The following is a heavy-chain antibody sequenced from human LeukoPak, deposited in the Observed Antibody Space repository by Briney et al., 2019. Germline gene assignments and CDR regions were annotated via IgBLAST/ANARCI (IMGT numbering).Heavy chain of an antibody. CDR2: IYYSGST. J-gene: IGHJ4*02. D-gene: IGHD4-17*01. V-gene: IGHV4-59*12. CDR1: GGSISSYY. CDR3: ASGPTVANFDY. Sequence: PSETLSLTCAVSGGSISSYYWSWIRQPPGKGLEWIGYIYYSGSTNYNPSLKSRVTISVDTSKNQFSLKLSSVTAADTAVYYCASGPTVANFDYWGQGTLVTVSS.